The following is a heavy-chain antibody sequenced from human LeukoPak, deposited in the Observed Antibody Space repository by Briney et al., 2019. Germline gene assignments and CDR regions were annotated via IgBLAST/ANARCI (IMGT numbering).Heavy chain of an antibody. V-gene: IGHV3-72*01. Sequence: GGSLRLSCAASGFILDDHYMDWARQAPGKGLEWVGRTSDKATRYTTIYAASVKGRFTISRDESKNSLYLQMNNLKIEDAAVYYCARGFHSFDVWGQGTMVTVSS. CDR2: TSDKATRYTT. D-gene: IGHD3-3*01. J-gene: IGHJ3*01. CDR1: GFILDDHY. CDR3: ARGFHSFDV.